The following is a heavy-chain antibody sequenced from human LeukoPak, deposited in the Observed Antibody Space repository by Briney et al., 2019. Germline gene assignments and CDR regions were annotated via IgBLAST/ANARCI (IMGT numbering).Heavy chain of an antibody. CDR3: ARVRIAALYFDY. D-gene: IGHD6-6*01. CDR2: INHSGST. J-gene: IGHJ4*02. CDR1: GGSFSGYY. Sequence: PSETLSLTCAVYGGSFSGYYWSWIRQPPGKGLEWIGEINHSGSTNYNPSLKSRVTISVDTSKNQFSLKLSSVTAADTAVYYCARVRIAALYFDYWGQGTLVTVSS. V-gene: IGHV4-34*01.